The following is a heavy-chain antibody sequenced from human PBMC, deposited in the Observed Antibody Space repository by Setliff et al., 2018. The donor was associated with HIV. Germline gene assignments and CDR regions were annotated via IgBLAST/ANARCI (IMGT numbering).Heavy chain of an antibody. V-gene: IGHV3-21*01. CDR1: GFTFNNAW. CDR3: ARPSDGAGFSTDDAFDT. CDR2: ITSSSNYI. D-gene: IGHD2-21*01. J-gene: IGHJ3*02. Sequence: GGSLRLSCAAPGFTFNNAWMNWVRQAPGKGLEWVSSITSSSNYIYYADSVKGRFTISRDNAKNSLYLQMNSLRVEDTAAYFCARPSDGAGFSTDDAFDTWGQGTMVTVSS.